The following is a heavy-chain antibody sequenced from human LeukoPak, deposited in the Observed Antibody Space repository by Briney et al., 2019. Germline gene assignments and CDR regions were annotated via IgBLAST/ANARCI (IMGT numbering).Heavy chain of an antibody. CDR3: ARVLGVRRSAAWFDP. J-gene: IGHJ5*02. V-gene: IGHV1-2*02. D-gene: IGHD2-2*01. CDR1: GYTFTSYD. Sequence: ASVKVSCKASGYTFTSYDINWVRQATGQGLEWMGWINPNNGGTNYAQRFQGRVTMTRDTSISTPYMELSRLRSDDTAVYYCARVLGVRRSAAWFDPWGQGTLVIVSS. CDR2: INPNNGGT.